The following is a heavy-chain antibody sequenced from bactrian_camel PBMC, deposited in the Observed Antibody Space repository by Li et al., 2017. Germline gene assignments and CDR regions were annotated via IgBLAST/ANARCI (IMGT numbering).Heavy chain of an antibody. Sequence: DVQLVESGGGSVQAGGSLRLSCAASGSVASGYCMTWFRQAPGKEREWIALIDADDGSRTNYAESVKGRFTIVHDNAKNSLSLQMNNLKPDDTAEYYCAAPGDVDPVAISGFLCLQSTGYWGQGTQVTVS. CDR3: AAPGDVDPVAISGFLCLQSTGY. J-gene: IGHJ6*01. CDR2: IDADDGSRT. V-gene: IGHV3S31*01. D-gene: IGHD1*01. CDR1: GSVASGYC.